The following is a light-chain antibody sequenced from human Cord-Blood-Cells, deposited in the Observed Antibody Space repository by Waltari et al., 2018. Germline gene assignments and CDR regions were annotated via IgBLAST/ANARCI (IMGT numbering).Light chain of an antibody. V-gene: IGLV3-19*01. CDR3: NSRDSSGNHLGV. J-gene: IGLJ3*02. CDR2: GKN. CDR1: SLRSYY. Sequence: SSALTQDPAVSVPLGQTVRITCHGDSLRSYYARWYQQKQGQAPVLVIYGKNNRHSGIPDRFSGSSSGNTASLTITGAQAEDEADYYCNSRDSSGNHLGVFGGGTKLTVL.